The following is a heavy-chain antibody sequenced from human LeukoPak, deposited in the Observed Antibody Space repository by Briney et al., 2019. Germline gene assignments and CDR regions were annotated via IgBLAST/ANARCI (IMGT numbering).Heavy chain of an antibody. V-gene: IGHV1-2*02. D-gene: IGHD6-19*01. CDR2: INPNSGGT. J-gene: IGHJ6*03. CDR1: GYTFTGYY. CDR3: AREGRSSGWSTYYYMDV. Sequence: ASVKVSCKASGYTFTGYYMHWVRQAPGQGLEWMGWINPNSGGTNYAQKFQGRVTMTRDTSISTAYMELSRLRSDDTAVYYCAREGRSSGWSTYYYMDVWGKGTTVTVSS.